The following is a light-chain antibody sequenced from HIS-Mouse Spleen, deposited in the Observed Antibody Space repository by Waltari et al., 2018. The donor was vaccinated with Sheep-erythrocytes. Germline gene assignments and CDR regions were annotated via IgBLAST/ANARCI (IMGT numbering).Light chain of an antibody. CDR1: QSVSSSY. J-gene: IGKJ1*01. V-gene: IGKV3-20*01. CDR3: QQYGSSLRT. Sequence: EIVLTQSPGTLSLSPGERATLSCRASQSVSSSYLAWYQQKPGQAPRLLIYGASSRATGIPDRCSGSGSGTDFTLTISRLEPEDFAVYYCQQYGSSLRTFGQGTK. CDR2: GAS.